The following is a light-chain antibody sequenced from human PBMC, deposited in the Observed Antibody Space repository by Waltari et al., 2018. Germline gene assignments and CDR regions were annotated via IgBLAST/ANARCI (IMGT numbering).Light chain of an antibody. CDR3: QVWDSSSDRGV. CDR1: NIGSKS. J-gene: IGLJ6*01. Sequence: SYVLTQPPSVSVAPGKTARITCGGNNIGSKSVHWYQQKPGQAPVLVIYYDSDRPSWIPERFSGSNSGNTATLTISRVEAGDEADYYCQVWDSSSDRGVFGSGTKVTVL. V-gene: IGLV3-21*04. CDR2: YDS.